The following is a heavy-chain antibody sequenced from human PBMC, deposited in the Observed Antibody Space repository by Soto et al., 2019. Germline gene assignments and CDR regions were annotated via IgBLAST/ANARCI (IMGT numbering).Heavy chain of an antibody. CDR3: ASWYYDILTGYSPSYYYYYGMDV. J-gene: IGHJ6*02. CDR2: IIPIFGTA. Sequence: GASVKVSCKASGGTFSSYAISWVRQAPGQGPEWMGGIIPIFGTANYAQKFQGRVTITADESTSTAYMELSSLRSEDTAVYYCASWYYDILTGYSPSYYYYYGMDVWGQGTTVTVSS. D-gene: IGHD3-9*01. CDR1: GGTFSSYA. V-gene: IGHV1-69*13.